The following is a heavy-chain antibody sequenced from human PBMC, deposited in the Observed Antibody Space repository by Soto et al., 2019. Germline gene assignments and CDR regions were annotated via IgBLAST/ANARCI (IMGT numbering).Heavy chain of an antibody. CDR3: ARGAAAGTFSYYYGMDV. CDR1: GFTFSSYD. Sequence: EVQLVESGGGLVQPGGSLRLSCAASGFTFSSYDMHWVRQATGKGLEWVSAIGTAGDTYYPGSVKGRFTISRENAKNSXYLQMNSLRAGDTAVYYCARGAAAGTFSYYYGMDVWGQGTTVTVSS. J-gene: IGHJ6*02. D-gene: IGHD6-13*01. V-gene: IGHV3-13*01. CDR2: IGTAGDT.